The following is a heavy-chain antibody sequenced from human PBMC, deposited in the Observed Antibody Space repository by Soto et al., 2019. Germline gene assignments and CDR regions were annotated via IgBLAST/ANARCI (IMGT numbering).Heavy chain of an antibody. Sequence: PGGSLRLSCAASGFTFHNYWMSWVRQAPGEGLEWVATVKQDGTEKRYVDSVKGRFTISRDNARNSLYLQMNGLRVEDTATYYCAKDLSSMWYDDGVDVWGQGTTVTVSS. J-gene: IGHJ6*01. CDR2: VKQDGTEK. D-gene: IGHD6-13*01. V-gene: IGHV3-7*03. CDR3: AKDLSSMWYDDGVDV. CDR1: GFTFHNYW.